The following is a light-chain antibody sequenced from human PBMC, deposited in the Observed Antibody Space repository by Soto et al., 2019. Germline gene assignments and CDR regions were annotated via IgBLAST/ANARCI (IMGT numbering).Light chain of an antibody. J-gene: IGLJ1*01. CDR1: SSDVGTYNV. V-gene: IGLV2-23*03. CDR2: EGS. CDR3: CSYSRSSTFEVYV. Sequence: QSVLTQPASVSGSPGQSISISCTGTSSDVGTYNVVSWYQQFPGKAPKLMIYEGSKRPSGVSNRFSGSKSGNTASLTISGLQAEDEADYYCCSYSRSSTFEVYVFGPGTKV.